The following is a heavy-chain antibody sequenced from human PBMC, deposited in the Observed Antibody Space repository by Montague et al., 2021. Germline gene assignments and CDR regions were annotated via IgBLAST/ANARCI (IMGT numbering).Heavy chain of an antibody. V-gene: IGHV4-59*13. Sequence: SETLSLTCTVSGCSISSYYWCWIRQHPRGGRQWIGYIYYSGSTNYNPSLNRRVTILEDTSKNKLSLKLSSVTAADTAVYYCAGSMRGTLRVAMIVYAFDIWGQGTMVTVSS. CDR1: GCSISSYY. D-gene: IGHD3-22*01. CDR3: AGSMRGTLRVAMIVYAFDI. CDR2: IYYSGST. J-gene: IGHJ3*02.